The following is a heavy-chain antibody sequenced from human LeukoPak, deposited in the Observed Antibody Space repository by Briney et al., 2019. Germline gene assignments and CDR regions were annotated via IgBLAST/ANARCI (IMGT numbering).Heavy chain of an antibody. D-gene: IGHD2-2*01. J-gene: IGHJ4*02. CDR1: GFTFSSYW. V-gene: IGHV3-74*01. Sequence: PGGSLRLSCAASGFTFSSYWTHWVRQAPGKGLVWVSRSNSDGRSTSYADSVKGRFTISRDTAKNTVYLQMNSLRAEDTAVYYCARAYIDCSSTSCYSAISYSLFDYWGQGTLVTVSS. CDR3: ARAYIDCSSTSCYSAISYSLFDY. CDR2: SNSDGRST.